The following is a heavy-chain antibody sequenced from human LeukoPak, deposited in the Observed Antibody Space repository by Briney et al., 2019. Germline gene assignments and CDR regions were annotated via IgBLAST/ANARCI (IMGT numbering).Heavy chain of an antibody. CDR2: ISSSGSTI. J-gene: IGHJ4*02. V-gene: IGHV3-11*01. Sequence: GGSLRLSCAASGFTFSDDYMSWIRQAPGKGLEWVSYISSSGSTIYYADSVKGRFTISRDNAKNSLYLQMNSLRAEDAAVYYWARSGSYYAHFDYWGQGTLVTVSS. CDR1: GFTFSDDY. CDR3: ARSGSYYAHFDY. D-gene: IGHD3-10*01.